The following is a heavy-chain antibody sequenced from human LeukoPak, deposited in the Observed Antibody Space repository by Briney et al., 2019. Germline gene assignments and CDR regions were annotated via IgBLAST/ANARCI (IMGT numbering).Heavy chain of an antibody. CDR3: ANVDPITAVTTGEDY. Sequence: APVKVSCKASGYTFTSYGISWVRQAPGQGLEWMGWISAHNGDTKYAQKVQGRVTMTTDTSTRTAYMELRSLRSDDTAVYYCANVDPITAVTTGEDYWGQGTLVTVSS. V-gene: IGHV1-18*01. CDR2: ISAHNGDT. J-gene: IGHJ4*02. CDR1: GYTFTSYG. D-gene: IGHD4-17*01.